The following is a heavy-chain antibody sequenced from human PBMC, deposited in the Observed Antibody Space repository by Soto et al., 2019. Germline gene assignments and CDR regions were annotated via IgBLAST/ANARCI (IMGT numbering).Heavy chain of an antibody. Sequence: PSQTLSLTCGISGDSVSSKTAAWNWIRSSPSKGIEWLGRTYYGSNWRQDYAVSVKSRITVNPDTSKNHFSLQLNSVTPDDTAVYYCARGVAGSRFDLWGQGTLVTVSS. V-gene: IGHV6-1*01. D-gene: IGHD6-19*01. CDR3: ARGVAGSRFDL. CDR1: GDSVSSKTAA. CDR2: TYYGSNWRQ. J-gene: IGHJ4*02.